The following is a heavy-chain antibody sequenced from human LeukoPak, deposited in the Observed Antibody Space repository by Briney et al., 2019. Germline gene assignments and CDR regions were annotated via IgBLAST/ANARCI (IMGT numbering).Heavy chain of an antibody. CDR3: ARSTWGGDLLTFDY. CDR1: GFTFSSNY. Sequence: GGSLRLSCAASGFTFSSNYMSWVRQAPGKGLKWVSVIYSGGSTYYSDSVKGRFTISRDNSKNTLYLQMNSLRAEDTAVYFRARSTWGGDLLTFDYWGQGTLVTVSS. J-gene: IGHJ4*02. D-gene: IGHD1-26*01. CDR2: IYSGGST. V-gene: IGHV3-53*01.